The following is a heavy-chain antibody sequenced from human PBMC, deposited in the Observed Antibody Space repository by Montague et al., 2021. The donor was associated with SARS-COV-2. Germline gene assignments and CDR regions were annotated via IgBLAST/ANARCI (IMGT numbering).Heavy chain of an antibody. V-gene: IGHV2-5*02. CDR1: GFSLSTSGVG. CDR3: AHRRPLYYYDSSLSTFDY. D-gene: IGHD3-22*01. J-gene: IGHJ4*02. CDR2: IYWDDDK. Sequence: PALVKPTQTLTLTCTFSGFSLSTSGVGVGWIRQPPGKALEWLALIYWDDDKRYSPSLKSRLTITKDTSKNQVVLTMTNMDPVYTATYYCAHRRPLYYYDSSLSTFDYWGQGTLVTVSS.